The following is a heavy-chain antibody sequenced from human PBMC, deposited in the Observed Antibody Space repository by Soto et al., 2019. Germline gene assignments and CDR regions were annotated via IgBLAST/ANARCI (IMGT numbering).Heavy chain of an antibody. J-gene: IGHJ4*02. CDR1: GFTFSDYG. D-gene: IGHD1-26*01. Sequence: QVQLAESGGGVVQPGGPLRLSCAASGFTFSDYGIDWIRQAPGKGLEWVAVISHEGGTQYYADSVRGRFTVSRDNSKNILYLQMDSLRPEDTAVYFCAKEGSPKVSRWDDYWGQGTLVTVSS. V-gene: IGHV3-30*18. CDR2: ISHEGGTQ. CDR3: AKEGSPKVSRWDDY.